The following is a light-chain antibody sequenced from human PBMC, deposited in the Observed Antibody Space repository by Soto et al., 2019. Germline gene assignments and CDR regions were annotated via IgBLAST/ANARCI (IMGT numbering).Light chain of an antibody. J-gene: IGKJ1*01. CDR2: AAS. Sequence: DIPMTQSPSSLSASIGDRVTITCRASQSISSSLNWYQQKPGIAPKLLIYAASILQSGVPSRFSGSGSATDFTLTITSLPPDDFATYYCQQSYSAWTFGQGTKVEIK. V-gene: IGKV1-39*01. CDR1: QSISSS. CDR3: QQSYSAWT.